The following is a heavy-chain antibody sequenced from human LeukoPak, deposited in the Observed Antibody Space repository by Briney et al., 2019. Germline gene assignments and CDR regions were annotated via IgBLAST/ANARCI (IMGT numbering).Heavy chain of an antibody. J-gene: IGHJ6*02. D-gene: IGHD7-27*01. Sequence: GGSLRLSCAASGFTFDTYWMHWVRQAPGKGLVWVAQIKSDGSFTTYADSVKGRFTISRDNAKSTLYLQMNSLRAEDTSIYYCTGDLGVWGQGTTVTVSS. CDR1: GFTFDTYW. CDR3: TGDLGV. V-gene: IGHV3-74*03. CDR2: IKSDGSFT.